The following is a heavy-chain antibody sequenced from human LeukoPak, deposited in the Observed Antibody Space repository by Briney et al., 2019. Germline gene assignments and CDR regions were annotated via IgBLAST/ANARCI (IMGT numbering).Heavy chain of an antibody. CDR1: GYSISSGYY. V-gene: IGHV4-38-2*01. D-gene: IGHD3-10*01. CDR2: IYHSGST. J-gene: IGHJ6*03. Sequence: SETLSLTCAVSGYSISSGYYWAWIRQPPGKGLEWIGNIYHSGSTYYNPSLKSRVTISVDTSKNQFSLKLSSVTAADTAVYYCARIMVDHYYYYYYMDVWGKGTTVTVSS. CDR3: ARIMVDHYYYYYYMDV.